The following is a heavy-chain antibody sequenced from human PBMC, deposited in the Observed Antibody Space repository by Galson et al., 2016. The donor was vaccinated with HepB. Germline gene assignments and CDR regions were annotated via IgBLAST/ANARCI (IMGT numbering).Heavy chain of an antibody. V-gene: IGHV3-48*01. CDR1: GFTFSSYT. D-gene: IGHD6-13*01. CDR2: ISSNGATI. CDR3: ARAPIEVDGMRHYYYGMDV. J-gene: IGHJ6*02. Sequence: SLRLSCAASGFTFSSYTMNWVRQAPGKGLEWVSYISSNGATIYYADSVKGRFTLTRDNAKNSLYLQMNRLRAEDTAVYYCARAPIEVDGMRHYYYGMDVWGQGTTVTVSS.